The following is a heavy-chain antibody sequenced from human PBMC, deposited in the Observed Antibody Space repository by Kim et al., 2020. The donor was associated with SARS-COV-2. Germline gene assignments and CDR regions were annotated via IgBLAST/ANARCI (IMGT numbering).Heavy chain of an antibody. J-gene: IGHJ4*02. CDR1: GGSISSYY. CDR2: IYYSGST. CDR3: ARVPYGSGRIDY. D-gene: IGHD3-10*01. V-gene: IGHV4-59*13. Sequence: SETLSLTCTVSGGSISSYYWSWIRQPPGKGQEWIGYIYYSGSTNYNPSLKSRVTISVDTSKNQFSLKLNSVTAADTAVYYCARVPYGSGRIDYWGQGTLVTVSS.